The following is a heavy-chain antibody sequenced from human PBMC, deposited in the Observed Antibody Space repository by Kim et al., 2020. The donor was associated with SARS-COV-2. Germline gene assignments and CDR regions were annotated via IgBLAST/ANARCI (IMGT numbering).Heavy chain of an antibody. CDR3: ARDYSNYVGSYYYYGMDV. D-gene: IGHD4-4*01. CDR1: GFTFSSYE. J-gene: IGHJ6*02. CDR2: ISSSGSTI. Sequence: GGSLRLSCVASGFTFSSYEMNWVRQAPGKGLEWVSYISSSGSTIYYADSVKGRFTISRDNAKNSLYLQMNSLRAEDTAVYYCARDYSNYVGSYYYYGMDVWGQGTTVTVSS. V-gene: IGHV3-48*03.